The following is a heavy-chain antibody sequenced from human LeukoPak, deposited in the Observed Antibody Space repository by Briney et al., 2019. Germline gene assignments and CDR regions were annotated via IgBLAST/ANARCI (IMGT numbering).Heavy chain of an antibody. V-gene: IGHV3-21*01. D-gene: IGHD2/OR15-2a*01. CDR2: ISNIASHI. CDR1: GITFSNSA. CDR3: TRDATQYLRYGYFDS. J-gene: IGHJ4*02. Sequence: PGGSLRLSCAASGITFSNSAMNWVRQAPGKGLECVSSISNIASHIYYVDSVRGRFTISRDNAKNSVSLQMNNLRAEDTAVYYCTRDATQYLRYGYFDSWGQGILVTVSS.